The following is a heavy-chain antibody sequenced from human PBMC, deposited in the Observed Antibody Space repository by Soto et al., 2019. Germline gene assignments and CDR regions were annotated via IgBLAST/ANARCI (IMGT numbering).Heavy chain of an antibody. J-gene: IGHJ6*02. V-gene: IGHV3-30-3*01. CDR1: GFTFSSYA. Sequence: GGSLRLSCAASGFTFSSYAMHWVRQAPGKGLEWVAVISYDGSNKYYADSVKGRFTISRDNSKNTLYLQMNSLRAEDTAVYYCAREYYDFWSGYYSPFTNYYYGMDVWGQGTTVTVSS. CDR3: AREYYDFWSGYYSPFTNYYYGMDV. CDR2: ISYDGSNK. D-gene: IGHD3-3*01.